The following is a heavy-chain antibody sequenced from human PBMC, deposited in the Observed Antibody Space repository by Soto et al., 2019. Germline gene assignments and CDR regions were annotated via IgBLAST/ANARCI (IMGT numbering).Heavy chain of an antibody. CDR2: IKSKSDGGTT. V-gene: IGHV3-15*01. Sequence: SLRLSCAASGFTFSDAWMSWVRQAPGKGLDWVGRIKSKSDGGTTEYAAPVGGRFTISRDDSKNTLYLQMNSLKTEDTAVYYCTTDLWRIAVVVGSTGYFNPWGQGTPVTVSS. CDR1: GFTFSDAW. CDR3: TTDLWRIAVVVGSTGYFNP. D-gene: IGHD2-15*01. J-gene: IGHJ5*02.